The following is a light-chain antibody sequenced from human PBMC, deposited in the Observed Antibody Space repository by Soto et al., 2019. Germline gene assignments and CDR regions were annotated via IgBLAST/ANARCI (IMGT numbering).Light chain of an antibody. CDR3: NSYGSSSTWV. J-gene: IGLJ3*02. CDR1: SSDIGAYNY. V-gene: IGLV2-14*01. Sequence: QSALTQPASVSGPPGQSITISCTGTSSDIGAYNYVSWYQQHPGKAPKLMIYEVTNRPSGVSNRFSGSKSGNTAPLTISGLQGEDEADYYCNSYGSSSTWVFGGGTQLTVL. CDR2: EVT.